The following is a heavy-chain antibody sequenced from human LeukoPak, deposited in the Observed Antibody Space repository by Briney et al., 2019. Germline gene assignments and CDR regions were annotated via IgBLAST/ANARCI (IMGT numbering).Heavy chain of an antibody. J-gene: IGHJ4*02. CDR3: ARGVGSPKRFDY. Sequence: GGSLRLSCAASGFTFSDHSINWIRQAPGKGLEWVSYISSSANTIYYADSVKGRFTISRDNAQNSLFLQMNSLRAEDTAVYYCARGVGSPKRFDYWGQGTLVTVSS. V-gene: IGHV3-11*01. CDR2: ISSSANTI. CDR1: GFTFSDHS. D-gene: IGHD3-10*01.